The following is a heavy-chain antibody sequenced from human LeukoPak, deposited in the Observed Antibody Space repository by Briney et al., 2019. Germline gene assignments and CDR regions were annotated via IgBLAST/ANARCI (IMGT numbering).Heavy chain of an antibody. CDR1: GHSLNELS. CDR2: FDPEDGVR. Sequence: ASVKVSCKASGHSLNELSMHWVRQVPGQGLEWMGGFDPEDGVRIYAQKFQDRVTLTEDTSADTAYMELSSLRSDDTAVYYCATLDPRSYRIRFDYWGQGVLVTVSS. CDR3: ATLDPRSYRIRFDY. J-gene: IGHJ4*02. D-gene: IGHD1-14*01. V-gene: IGHV1-24*01.